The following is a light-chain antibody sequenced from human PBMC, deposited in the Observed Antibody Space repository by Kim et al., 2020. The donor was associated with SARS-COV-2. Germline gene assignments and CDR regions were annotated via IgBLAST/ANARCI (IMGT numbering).Light chain of an antibody. Sequence: VAPGKTARITGGGNNIGSKSVPWYQQKPGPAPVLVIYYDSDRPSGIPERFSGYNSENTATLTISRVEAGDEADYYCQVWDSSSDQVFGGGTQLTVL. CDR3: QVWDSSSDQV. CDR2: YDS. CDR1: NIGSKS. J-gene: IGLJ3*02. V-gene: IGLV3-21*04.